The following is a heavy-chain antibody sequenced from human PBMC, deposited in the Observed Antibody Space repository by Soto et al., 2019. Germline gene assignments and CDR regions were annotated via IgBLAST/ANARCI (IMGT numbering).Heavy chain of an antibody. V-gene: IGHV3-23*01. J-gene: IGHJ4*02. CDR1: GFTFSSYA. Sequence: EVPLLEAGGGVVQPGGSLRLSCAASGFTFSSYAMSWVRQAPGKGLEWVSAISGSGGSTYYADCVKGRSTISRDNSKNTLYLQMKSLRAEDTAVYYCAKILMTTVTTLSEFDYWGQGTLVTVSS. CDR3: AKILMTTVTTLSEFDY. CDR2: ISGSGGST. D-gene: IGHD4-17*01.